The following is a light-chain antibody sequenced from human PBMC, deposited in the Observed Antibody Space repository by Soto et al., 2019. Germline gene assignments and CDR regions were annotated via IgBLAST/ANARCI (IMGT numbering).Light chain of an antibody. CDR3: QQRSNWPIT. CDR1: QTVNSDY. Sequence: IVLTQSPGTLSLSPWATATLSCRASQTVNSDYLAWFQQRPGQAPRLLIFATSRRATDIPDRFSGSGSGTDFTLTISSLEPEDFAVYYCQQRSNWPITLGQGTQLDIK. J-gene: IGKJ5*01. V-gene: IGKV3D-20*02. CDR2: ATS.